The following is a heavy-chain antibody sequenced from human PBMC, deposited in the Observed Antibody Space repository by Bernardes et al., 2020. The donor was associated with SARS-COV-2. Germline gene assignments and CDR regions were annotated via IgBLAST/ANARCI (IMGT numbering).Heavy chain of an antibody. V-gene: IGHV4-34*01. CDR2: INHSGST. CDR3: ARGSDTDMVLNMGFDY. CDR1: GGSFSGYY. J-gene: IGHJ4*02. D-gene: IGHD5-18*01. Sequence: SETLSLTCAVYGGSFSGYYWSWIRQPPGKGLEWIGEINHSGSTNYNPSLKSRVTISVDTSKNQFSLKLSSVTAADTAVYYCARGSDTDMVLNMGFDYWGQGTLVTVSS.